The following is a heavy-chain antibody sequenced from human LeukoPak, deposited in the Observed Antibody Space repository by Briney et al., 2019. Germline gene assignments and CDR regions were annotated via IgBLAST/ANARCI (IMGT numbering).Heavy chain of an antibody. V-gene: IGHV3-74*01. CDR1: GFTLSNYW. J-gene: IGHJ4*02. CDR3: ARDKLMGDSYFVY. CDR2: IDSDGSTT. Sequence: GGSLRLPCAASGFTLSNYWMHWVRQAPGKGLEGVSRIDSDGSTTNYAHSVKGRFTISRDNAKNTVYLQMNGLRAEDTAVYYCARDKLMGDSYFVYWGQGTLVTVSS. D-gene: IGHD2-21*02.